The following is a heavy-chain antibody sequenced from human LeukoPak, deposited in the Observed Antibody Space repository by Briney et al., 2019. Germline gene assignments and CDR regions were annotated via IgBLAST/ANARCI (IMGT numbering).Heavy chain of an antibody. CDR3: ASSPLTFGELLWLDY. J-gene: IGHJ4*02. V-gene: IGHV3-23*01. CDR2: ISGSGGST. Sequence: GGSLRLSCAASGFTFSSYAMSWVRQAPGKGLEWVSAISGSGGSTYYADSVKGRFTISRDNSKNTLYLQMNSLRAEDTAVYYCASSPLTFGELLWLDYWGQGTLVTVSS. CDR1: GFTFSSYA. D-gene: IGHD3-10*01.